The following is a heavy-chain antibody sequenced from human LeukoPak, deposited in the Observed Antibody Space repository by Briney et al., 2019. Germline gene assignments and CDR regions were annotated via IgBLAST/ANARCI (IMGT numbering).Heavy chain of an antibody. D-gene: IGHD6-6*01. J-gene: IGHJ4*02. CDR2: IYYSGST. CDR1: GGSISSSSYY. Sequence: SETLSLTCAVSGGSISSSSYYWGWIRQPPGKGLEWIGYIYYSGSTNYNPSLKSRVTISVDTSKNQFSLKLSSVTAADTAVYYCARDPAARGFDYWGQGTLVTVSS. V-gene: IGHV4-61*01. CDR3: ARDPAARGFDY.